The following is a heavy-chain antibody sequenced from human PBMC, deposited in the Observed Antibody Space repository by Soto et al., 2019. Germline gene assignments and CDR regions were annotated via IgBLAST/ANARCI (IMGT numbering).Heavy chain of an antibody. D-gene: IGHD2-2*01. CDR2: IIPIFGTA. CDR3: ARARYWSCTSCSTYNWFDP. CDR1: GGTFSSYA. Sequence: SVKVSCKASGGTFSSYAISWVRQAPGQGLEWMGGIIPIFGTANYAQKFQGRVTITADESTSTAYMELSSLRSEDTAVYYCARARYWSCTSCSTYNWFDPWGQGTMVTVAS. V-gene: IGHV1-69*13. J-gene: IGHJ5*02.